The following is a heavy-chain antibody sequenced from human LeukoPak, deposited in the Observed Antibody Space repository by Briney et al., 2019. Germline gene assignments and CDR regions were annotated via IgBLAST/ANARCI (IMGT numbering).Heavy chain of an antibody. CDR1: GGSISSYY. J-gene: IGHJ5*02. V-gene: IGHV4-4*07. CDR3: ASNGPLRGSSSWYWFDP. Sequence: PSETLSLTCTVSGGSISSYYWNWIRQPAGKGLVWIGRIYTSGSTNYNPSLKSRVTMSVDTSKNQFSLKLSSVTAADTAVYYCASNGPLRGSSSWYWFDPWGQGTLVTVSS. CDR2: IYTSGST. D-gene: IGHD6-13*01.